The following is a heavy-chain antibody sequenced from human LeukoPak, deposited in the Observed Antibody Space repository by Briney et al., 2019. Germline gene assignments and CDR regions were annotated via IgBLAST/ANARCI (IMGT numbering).Heavy chain of an antibody. J-gene: IGHJ5*02. Sequence: SETLSLTCAVYGGSFSGYYWSWIREPPGKGLEWIGEINHSGSTNYNPSLKSRVTISVDTSKNQFSLKLSSVTAADTAVYYCARVRRWHNGGTNWFDPWGQGTLVTVSS. CDR1: GGSFSGYY. CDR3: ARVRRWHNGGTNWFDP. V-gene: IGHV4-34*01. D-gene: IGHD2-8*01. CDR2: INHSGST.